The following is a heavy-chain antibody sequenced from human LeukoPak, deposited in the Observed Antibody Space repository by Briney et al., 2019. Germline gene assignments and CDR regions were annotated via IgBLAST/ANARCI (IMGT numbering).Heavy chain of an antibody. Sequence: GGSLRLSCAASGFTFSSYAMSWVRQAPGKGLEWVSAISGSGGSTYYADSVKGRFTISRDNSKNTLYLQMNSLGAKDTAVYYCARGGSNHAFDIWGQGTVVTVSS. CDR1: GFTFSSYA. V-gene: IGHV3-23*01. CDR2: ISGSGGST. CDR3: ARGGSNHAFDI. J-gene: IGHJ3*02.